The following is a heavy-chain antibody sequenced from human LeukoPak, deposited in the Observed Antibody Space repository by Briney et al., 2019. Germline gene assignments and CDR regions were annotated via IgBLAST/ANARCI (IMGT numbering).Heavy chain of an antibody. D-gene: IGHD2-2*01. CDR3: ARHQTRYCSSTSCLYGMDV. CDR1: GYSFTSYW. V-gene: IGHV5-51*01. J-gene: IGHJ6*04. CDR2: IYPGDSDT. Sequence: GESLKISCKGSGYSFTSYWIGWVRQMPGKGLEWMGIIYPGDSDTRYSPPFQGQVTISADKSISTAYLQWSSLKASDTAMYYCARHQTRYCSSTSCLYGMDVWGKGTTVTVSS.